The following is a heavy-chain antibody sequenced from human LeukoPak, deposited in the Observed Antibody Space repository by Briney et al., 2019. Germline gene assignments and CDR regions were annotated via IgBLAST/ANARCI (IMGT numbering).Heavy chain of an antibody. CDR1: GYTFTDYY. J-gene: IGHJ3*02. D-gene: IGHD1-26*01. CDR2: INPDSGGT. Sequence: EASVKVSCKASGYTFTDYYMHWVRQAPGQGLEWMGWINPDSGGTRYSQKFQGRVTMTRDTSINTVYRELSRLRSDDTAVYYCARPHDGGSYSNDAFDIWGQGTMVTVSS. CDR3: ARPHDGGSYSNDAFDI. V-gene: IGHV1-2*02.